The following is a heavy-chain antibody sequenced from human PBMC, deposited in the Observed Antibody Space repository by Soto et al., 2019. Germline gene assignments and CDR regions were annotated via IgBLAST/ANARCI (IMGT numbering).Heavy chain of an antibody. CDR1: GGSFSGDY. J-gene: IGHJ4*02. D-gene: IGHD2-15*01. V-gene: IGHV4-34*01. CDR2: INHSGST. CDR3: ARDIASYAYGEGY. Sequence: SETLSLTCAVYGGSFSGDYWSWIRQLPGKGLEWIGEINHSGSTNYNPSLNSRVTISVDTSKNQFSLKLSSVTAADTAVYYCARDIASYAYGEGYCGQGIKVT.